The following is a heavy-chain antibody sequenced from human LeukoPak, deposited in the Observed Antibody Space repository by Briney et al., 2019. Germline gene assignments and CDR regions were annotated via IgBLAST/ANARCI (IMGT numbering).Heavy chain of an antibody. CDR2: ISAYNGDT. D-gene: IGHD2-8*02. CDR3: ARDTALTITPGGPDY. J-gene: IGHJ4*02. V-gene: IGHV1-18*01. CDR1: GYIFASYG. Sequence: ASVKVSCKASGYIFASYGISWVRQAPGQGLEWLGWISAYNGDTRYAQHLQGRVTLTTDTSTGTAYMELRSLTADDTALYYCARDTALTITPGGPDYWGRGTLITVSS.